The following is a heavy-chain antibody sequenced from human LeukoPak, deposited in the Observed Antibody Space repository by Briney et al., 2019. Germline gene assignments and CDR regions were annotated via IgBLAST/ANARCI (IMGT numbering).Heavy chain of an antibody. CDR3: AKPSSSWYRFDY. J-gene: IGHJ4*02. CDR2: ISGSGGST. CDR1: GFTFSSYA. D-gene: IGHD6-13*01. V-gene: IGHV3-23*01. Sequence: GGSLRLSCAASGFTFSSYAMSWVRQAPGKGLEWVSAISGSGGSTYYAHSVKGRFTISRDNSKNTLYLQMNSLRAEDTAVYYCAKPSSSWYRFDYWGQGTLVTVSS.